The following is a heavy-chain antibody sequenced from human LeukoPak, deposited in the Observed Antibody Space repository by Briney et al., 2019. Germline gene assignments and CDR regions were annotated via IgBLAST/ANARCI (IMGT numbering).Heavy chain of an antibody. V-gene: IGHV4-59*01. CDR1: GGSISSYY. CDR2: IYYSGST. D-gene: IGHD4-23*01. J-gene: IGHJ4*02. CDR3: ARSHDYGGKFHDY. Sequence: SETLSLTCTVSGGSISSYYWSWIRQPPGKGLEWIGYIYYSGSTNYNPSLKSRVTISVDTSKNQFSLKLSSVTAADTAVYYCARSHDYGGKFHDYWGQGTLVTVSS.